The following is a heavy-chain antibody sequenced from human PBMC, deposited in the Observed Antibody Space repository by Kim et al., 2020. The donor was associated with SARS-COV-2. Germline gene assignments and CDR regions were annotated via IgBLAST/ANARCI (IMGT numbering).Heavy chain of an antibody. V-gene: IGHV4-39*01. J-gene: IGHJ4*02. Sequence: SETLSLTCTVSGGSISTAFYWGWIRQPPGKGLEWIGSVYYTGDTYYSPSLKGRVTIHVDTSKNQFSLDVNSVTAADTAMYYCARPSSRFGDYALWGQGT. D-gene: IGHD3-10*01. CDR2: VYYTGDT. CDR3: ARPSSRFGDYAL. CDR1: GGSISTAFY.